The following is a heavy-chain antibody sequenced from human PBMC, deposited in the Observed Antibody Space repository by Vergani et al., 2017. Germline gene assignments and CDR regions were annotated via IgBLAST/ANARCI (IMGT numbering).Heavy chain of an antibody. CDR2: IYSSGST. CDR3: ARARGAFDILTGYYHYYMDV. J-gene: IGHJ6*03. V-gene: IGHV4-59*01. Sequence: QVHLQESGPGLVKPSEILSLTCTVSGGSISSYYWTWIRQPPGKGLEWIGYIYSSGSTKSNPSLRGRVTISVDTSKNQFSLKLSSVTAADTAVYYCARARGAFDILTGYYHYYMDVWGKGTTVTVFS. CDR1: GGSISSYY. D-gene: IGHD3-9*01.